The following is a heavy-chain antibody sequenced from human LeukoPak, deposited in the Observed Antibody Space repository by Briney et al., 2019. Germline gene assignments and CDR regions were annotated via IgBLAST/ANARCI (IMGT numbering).Heavy chain of an antibody. V-gene: IGHV1-69*04. J-gene: IGHJ6*02. CDR1: GGTFSSYA. Sequence: SVTVSCKASGGTFSSYAISWVRQAPGQGLEWMGRIIPIFGIANYAQRFQGRVTITADKSTSTAYMELSSLRSEDTAVYYCARDGLGNYGMDVWGQGTTVTVSS. CDR2: IIPIFGIA. D-gene: IGHD7-27*01. CDR3: ARDGLGNYGMDV.